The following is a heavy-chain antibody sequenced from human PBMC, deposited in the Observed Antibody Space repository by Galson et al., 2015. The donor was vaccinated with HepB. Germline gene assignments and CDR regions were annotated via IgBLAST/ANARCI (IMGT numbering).Heavy chain of an antibody. Sequence: SLRLSCAASGFVFSNYDMHWVRQAPGKGLEWVSAVSRSGSSTYYADSVTGRFTISRDNSNNTVSLHMSSLRVEDTAFYFCAKDWGQRRLAYFDYWGQGVLVTVST. CDR3: AKDWGQRRLAYFDY. CDR1: GFVFSNYD. V-gene: IGHV3-23*01. D-gene: IGHD3-16*01. CDR2: VSRSGSST. J-gene: IGHJ4*02.